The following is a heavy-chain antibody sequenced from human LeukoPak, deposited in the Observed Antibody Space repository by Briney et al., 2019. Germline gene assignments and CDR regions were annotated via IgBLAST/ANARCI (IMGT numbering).Heavy chain of an antibody. CDR3: ARGSTSWHVGWFDP. CDR2: IHHTGST. CDR1: NYSISSDYY. J-gene: IGHJ5*02. V-gene: IGHV4-38-2*02. Sequence: PSETLSLTCSVSNYSISSDYYWGWIRQPPGKGLEWIGSIHHTGSTDFNASLKSRVTMSIDASKNQLSLKVTSVTAADTAVYYCARGSTSWHVGWFDPWGQGTQVTVSS. D-gene: IGHD2-2*01.